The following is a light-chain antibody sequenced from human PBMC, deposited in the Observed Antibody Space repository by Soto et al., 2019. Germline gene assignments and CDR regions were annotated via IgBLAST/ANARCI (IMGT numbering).Light chain of an antibody. CDR3: QQYSVSPRT. CDR2: GGS. CDR1: QSIDSKY. J-gene: IGKJ5*01. V-gene: IGKV3-20*01. Sequence: EIVLTQSPGTLAVSPGERATLSCRASQSIDSKYFSWYQQKPGQAPRLLIYGGSRRATGVPDRFSGAGSGTDFTLTISRLEPEDFAVFYCQQYSVSPRTFGQGTRLQIK.